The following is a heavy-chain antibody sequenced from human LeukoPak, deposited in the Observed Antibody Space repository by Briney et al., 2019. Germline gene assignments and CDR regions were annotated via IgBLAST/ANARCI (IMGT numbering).Heavy chain of an antibody. Sequence: GASVKVSCKASGYTFTSYYMHWVRQAPGQGLEWMGGIIPIFGTANYAQKFQGRVTITADESTSTAYMELSSLRSEDTAVYYCARGQSRVAAGWFDPWGQGTLVTVSS. J-gene: IGHJ5*02. V-gene: IGHV1-69*13. D-gene: IGHD2-15*01. CDR1: GYTFTSYY. CDR2: IIPIFGTA. CDR3: ARGQSRVAAGWFDP.